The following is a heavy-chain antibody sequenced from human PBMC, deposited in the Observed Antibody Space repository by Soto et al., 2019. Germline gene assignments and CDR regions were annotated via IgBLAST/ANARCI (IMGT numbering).Heavy chain of an antibody. CDR3: ARAATVVTPWAFDI. CDR2: INPNSGGT. D-gene: IGHD4-17*01. CDR1: GYTFTGYY. J-gene: IGHJ3*02. V-gene: IGHV1-2*04. Sequence: GASVKVSCKASGYTFTGYYMHWVRQAPGQGLEWMGWINPNSGGTNYAQKFQGWVTMTRDTSISTAYMELSRLRSDDTAVYYCARAATVVTPWAFDIWGQGTMVTVSS.